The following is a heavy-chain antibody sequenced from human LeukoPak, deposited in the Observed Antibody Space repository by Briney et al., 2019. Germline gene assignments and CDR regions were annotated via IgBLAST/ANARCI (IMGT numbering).Heavy chain of an antibody. Sequence: GESLRLSCAASAFTFSDYYMSCIRQAPGKGLEWVANIKQDGSAKYYMDSVKGRFTISRDNAKNSLYLQMNSLRGEATAVYYCARDGESVVRGDITQGGAFDVWGQGTMVTVSS. CDR1: AFTFSDYY. CDR2: IKQDGSAK. J-gene: IGHJ3*01. CDR3: ARDGESVVRGDITQGGAFDV. D-gene: IGHD3-10*01. V-gene: IGHV3-7*04.